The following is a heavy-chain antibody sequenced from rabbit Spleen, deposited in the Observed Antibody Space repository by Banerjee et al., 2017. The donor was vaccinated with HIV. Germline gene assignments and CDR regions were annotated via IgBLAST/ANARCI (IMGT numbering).Heavy chain of an antibody. D-gene: IGHD8-1*01. CDR3: ARDSGTSFSTYGMDL. Sequence: QEQLVESGGDLVKPEGSLTLTCTASGFSFSRSYWLCWVRQAPGKGLEWIACIYAGSSGTTYYASWAKGRFTISKTSSTTVTLQMTSLTAADTATYFCARDSGTSFSTYGMDLWGQGTLVTVS. CDR1: GFSFSRSYW. CDR2: IYAGSSGTT. V-gene: IGHV1S45*01. J-gene: IGHJ6*01.